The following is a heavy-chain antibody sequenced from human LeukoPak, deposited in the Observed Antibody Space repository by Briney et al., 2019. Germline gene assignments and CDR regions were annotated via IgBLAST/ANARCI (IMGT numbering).Heavy chain of an antibody. CDR3: SRVEPGLLHIYAMDV. Sequence: PSETLSLTCTVSGDSVSSNDYYWGWIRQPPGKGLEWIGSIFYGGSTYYNPSLKSRVTIFVDTSKNQFSLKLSSVTAADTAVYYCSRVEPGLLHIYAMDVWGQGTTVTVSS. J-gene: IGHJ6*02. D-gene: IGHD2-21*01. CDR2: IFYGGST. CDR1: GDSVSSNDYY. V-gene: IGHV4-39*07.